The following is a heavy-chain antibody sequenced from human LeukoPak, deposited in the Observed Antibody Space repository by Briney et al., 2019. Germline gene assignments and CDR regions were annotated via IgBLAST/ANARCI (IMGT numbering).Heavy chain of an antibody. J-gene: IGHJ4*02. Sequence: GGSLRLSCAASGFTFSNYWMSWVRQAPGKGLEWVANIKQDGSEKYYVDSVKGRFTISRDNAKNSLFLQMNSLRAEDTAVYYCAREAGATNSWGQGTLVTVSS. CDR3: AREAGATNS. CDR1: GFTFSNYW. D-gene: IGHD1-26*01. V-gene: IGHV3-7*01. CDR2: IKQDGSEK.